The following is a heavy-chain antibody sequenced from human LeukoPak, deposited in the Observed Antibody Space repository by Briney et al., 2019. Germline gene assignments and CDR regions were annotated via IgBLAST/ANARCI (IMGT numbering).Heavy chain of an antibody. Sequence: ASVKVSCKASGYTFTSYGISWVRQAPGQGLEWMGWISAYNGNTNYAQKLQGRVTMTTDTSTSTAYMELRSLRSDDTAVYYCARSGPAPRYTVTTCVGDYWGQGTLVTVSS. CDR2: ISAYNGNT. V-gene: IGHV1-18*01. D-gene: IGHD4-17*01. CDR1: GYTFTSYG. J-gene: IGHJ4*02. CDR3: ARSGPAPRYTVTTCVGDY.